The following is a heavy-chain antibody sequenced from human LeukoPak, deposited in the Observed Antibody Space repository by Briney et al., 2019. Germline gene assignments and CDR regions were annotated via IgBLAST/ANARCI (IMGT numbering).Heavy chain of an antibody. CDR3: GQGNRVSPVDY. Sequence: GGSLRLSCAASGFTFSSYSMNWVRQAPGKGLEWVSYISSSSSSTIYYADSVKGRFTISRDNSKNTLYLQMNSLRAEDTAVYYCGQGNRVSPVDYWGQGTLVTVSS. CDR2: ISSSSSSTI. J-gene: IGHJ4*02. V-gene: IGHV3-48*01. D-gene: IGHD3-10*01. CDR1: GFTFSSYS.